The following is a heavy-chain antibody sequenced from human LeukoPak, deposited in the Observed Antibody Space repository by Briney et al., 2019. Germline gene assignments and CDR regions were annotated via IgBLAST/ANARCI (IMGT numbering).Heavy chain of an antibody. CDR2: IYTSGST. CDR3: ARRGYDFWSGYPVDY. Sequence: PSETLSLTCTVSGGSISSYYWSWIRQPAGKGLEWIGRIYTSGSTNYNPSLKSRVTISVDTSKNQFSLKLSSVTAADTAVYYCARRGYDFWSGYPVDYWGQGTLVTVSS. V-gene: IGHV4-4*07. CDR1: GGSISSYY. D-gene: IGHD3-3*01. J-gene: IGHJ4*02.